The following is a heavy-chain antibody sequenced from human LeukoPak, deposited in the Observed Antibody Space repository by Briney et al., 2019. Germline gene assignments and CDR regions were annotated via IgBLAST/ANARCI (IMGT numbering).Heavy chain of an antibody. CDR1: GFTFSSYA. Sequence: GGSLRLSCAASGFTFSSYAMSWVRQAPGKGLEWVSYISSSSSTIYYADSVKGRFTISRDNAKNSLYLQMNSLRAEDTAVYYCAELGITMIGGVWGKGTTVTISS. V-gene: IGHV3-48*04. CDR2: ISSSSSTI. D-gene: IGHD3-10*02. CDR3: AELGITMIGGV. J-gene: IGHJ6*04.